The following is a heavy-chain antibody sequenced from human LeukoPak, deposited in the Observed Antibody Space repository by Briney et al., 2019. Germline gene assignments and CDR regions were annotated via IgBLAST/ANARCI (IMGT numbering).Heavy chain of an antibody. D-gene: IGHD3/OR15-3a*01. Sequence: SETLSLTCTVSDGSISSSGYQLDWIRQPPGKGLEWIGNIYYSGTTYYNPSLKSRVTMSVDTSKNQFSLKLNSVTAADTAVYYCARRPRYGLGIQTFFDYWGQGTQVTVSS. CDR1: DGSISSSGYQ. CDR3: ARRPRYGLGIQTFFDY. CDR2: IYYSGTT. J-gene: IGHJ4*02. V-gene: IGHV4-39*01.